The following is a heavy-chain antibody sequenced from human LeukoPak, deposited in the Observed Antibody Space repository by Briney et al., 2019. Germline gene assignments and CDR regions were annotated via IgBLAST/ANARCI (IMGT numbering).Heavy chain of an antibody. Sequence: PGRSLRLSCAASGITFSNYAMHWVRQAPGKGLEWVAAISYDGTNKYYTDSVKGRFTISRDNSKNTLFLQMNSLRLEDTAVYYCAKGKAYHDYAPVDSWGQGTLVTVSS. CDR1: GITFSNYA. V-gene: IGHV3-30*18. D-gene: IGHD4-17*01. J-gene: IGHJ4*02. CDR3: AKGKAYHDYAPVDS. CDR2: ISYDGTNK.